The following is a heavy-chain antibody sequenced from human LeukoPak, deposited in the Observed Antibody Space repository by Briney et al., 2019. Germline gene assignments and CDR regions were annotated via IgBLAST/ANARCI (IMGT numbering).Heavy chain of an antibody. CDR2: IYYSGST. Sequence: SETLSLTCAVYGGSFSGYYWSWIRQPPGKGLEWIGYIYYSGSTKYNPSLTSRVTISVDTSKNQFSLNLSSVTAADTAVYYCARADMATNPFDYWGQGTLVTVSS. CDR3: ARADMATNPFDY. CDR1: GGSFSGYY. D-gene: IGHD5-24*01. V-gene: IGHV4-59*01. J-gene: IGHJ4*02.